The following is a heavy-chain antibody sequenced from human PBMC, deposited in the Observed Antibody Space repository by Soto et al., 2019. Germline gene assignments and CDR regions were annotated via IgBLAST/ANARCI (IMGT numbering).Heavy chain of an antibody. CDR2: ISGSGGST. V-gene: IGHV3-23*01. Sequence: GESLKISCAASGFTFSSYAMSWVRQAPGNGLEWVSAISGSGGSTYYADSVKGRFTISRDNSKNTLYLQMNSLRAEDTAVYYCAKNPYSSSSSNYYYYYMDVWGKGTTVTVSS. CDR3: AKNPYSSSSSNYYYYYMDV. J-gene: IGHJ6*03. D-gene: IGHD6-6*01. CDR1: GFTFSSYA.